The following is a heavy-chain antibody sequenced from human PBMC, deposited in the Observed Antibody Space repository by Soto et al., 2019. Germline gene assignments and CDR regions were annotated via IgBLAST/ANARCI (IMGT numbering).Heavy chain of an antibody. CDR1: GGSISGYY. Sequence: QVQLQESGPGLVKPSESLSLTCTVSGGSISGYYWSWFRQPPGQGLEWIGYIYYSGTTYYNPSLKSRVXXSXDXXKNQFSLKLTSVTAADTAVYYCARRTGHCSGWFDPWGQGTLVTVSS. J-gene: IGHJ5*02. CDR2: IYYSGTT. CDR3: ARRTGHCSGWFDP. D-gene: IGHD2-21*01. V-gene: IGHV4-59*01.